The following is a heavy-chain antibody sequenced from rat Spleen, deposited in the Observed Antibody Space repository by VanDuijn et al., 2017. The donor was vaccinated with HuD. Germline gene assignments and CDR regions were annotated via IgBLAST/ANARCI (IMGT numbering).Heavy chain of an antibody. CDR1: GFTFSDLY. J-gene: IGHJ4*01. Sequence: EVQLVESDGGLVQPGRSLKLSCATSGFTFSDLYMAWVRQAPTKGLEWVATISYDGGSTYYRDSVKGRFTISRDNGKNTLYLQIDSLKSEDTATYYCARHGRGGTTYYYVMDVWGQGASVTVSS. V-gene: IGHV5-29*01. CDR3: ARHGRGGTTYYYVMDV. CDR2: ISYDGGST. D-gene: IGHD4-3*01.